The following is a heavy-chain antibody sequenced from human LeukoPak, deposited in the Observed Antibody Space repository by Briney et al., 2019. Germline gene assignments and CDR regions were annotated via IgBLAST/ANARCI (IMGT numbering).Heavy chain of an antibody. CDR2: INTKSGRT. Sequence: ASVKVSCKTSGYSFTHYYIHWVRQAPGQGLEWMGWINTKSGRTSSARKFQGRVTMTRDPSTSTVYMELSSLRSEDTAVYYCARAPYSGYDMYYDSSGYPPDYWGQGTLVTVSS. CDR1: GYSFTHYY. CDR3: ARAPYSGYDMYYDSSGYPPDY. J-gene: IGHJ4*02. V-gene: IGHV1-2*02. D-gene: IGHD3-22*01.